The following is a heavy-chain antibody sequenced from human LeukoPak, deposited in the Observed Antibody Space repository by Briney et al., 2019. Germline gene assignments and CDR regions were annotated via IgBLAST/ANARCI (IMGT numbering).Heavy chain of an antibody. V-gene: IGHV3-69-1*01. CDR1: GFTLSDYY. Sequence: TSGGSLRLSCAASGFTLSDYYMTWIRQAPGKGLEWVSYITPAGTTYYADSVKGRFTISRDNAKTSLYLQMSNLRADDTAVYYCARDLGPHRSSPNSGAFDIWGQGTMVTVSS. CDR3: ARDLGPHRSSPNSGAFDI. CDR2: ITPAGTT. D-gene: IGHD6-6*01. J-gene: IGHJ3*02.